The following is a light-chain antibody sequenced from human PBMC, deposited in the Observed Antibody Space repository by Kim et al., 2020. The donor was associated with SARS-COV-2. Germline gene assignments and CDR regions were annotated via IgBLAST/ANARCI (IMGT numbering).Light chain of an antibody. CDR1: KLGDKY. Sequence: SYELTQPPSVSVSPGQTASITCSGDKLGDKYACWYQQKPGQSPVLVIYQDSKRPSGIPERSSGSNSGNTATLTISGTQAMDEAYYYCQAWDSSSWVFGGGTQLTVL. CDR2: QDS. J-gene: IGLJ3*02. V-gene: IGLV3-1*01. CDR3: QAWDSSSWV.